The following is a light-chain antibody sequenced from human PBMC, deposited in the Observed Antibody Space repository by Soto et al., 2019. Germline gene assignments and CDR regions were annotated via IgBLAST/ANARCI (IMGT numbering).Light chain of an antibody. Sequence: EIVLTQSPGTLSLSPGERATPLCRASQSVSSSYLAWYQQKPGQAPKLLIYGASSRATGIPDRFSGSGSGTDFTLTISRLEPEDFAVYYCQQYGSSPFTFGPGTKVDIK. J-gene: IGKJ3*01. CDR1: QSVSSSY. CDR2: GAS. CDR3: QQYGSSPFT. V-gene: IGKV3-20*01.